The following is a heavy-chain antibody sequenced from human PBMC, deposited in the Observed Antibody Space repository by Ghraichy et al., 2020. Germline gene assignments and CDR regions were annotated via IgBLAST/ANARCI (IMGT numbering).Heavy chain of an antibody. CDR1: GFSFSDYY. CDR2: ISSSTTYT. D-gene: IGHD3-10*01. V-gene: IGHV3-11*03. CDR3: ARCGMQYHDNNGLGP. J-gene: IGHJ5*02. Sequence: GGSLRLSCAASGFSFSDYYMSWIRQAPGKGLEWISYISSSTTYTNYADSVKGRFTISRDNAKDSLYLQMNSLTAEETAFYSWARCGMQYHDNNGLGPWGQGTLVTVSS.